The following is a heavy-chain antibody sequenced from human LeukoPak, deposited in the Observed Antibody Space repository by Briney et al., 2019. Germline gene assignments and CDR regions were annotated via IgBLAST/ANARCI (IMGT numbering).Heavy chain of an antibody. CDR1: GGSISSGGYS. CDR3: ARAHQYCSSTSCSNNWFDP. CDR2: IYYSGST. Sequence: SETLSLTCAVSGGSISSGGYSWSWIRQPPGKGLEWIGYIYYSGSTNYNPSLKSRVTISVDTSKNQFSLKLSSVTAADTAVYYCARAHQYCSSTSCSNNWFDPWGQGTLVTVSS. D-gene: IGHD2-2*01. J-gene: IGHJ5*02. V-gene: IGHV4-61*08.